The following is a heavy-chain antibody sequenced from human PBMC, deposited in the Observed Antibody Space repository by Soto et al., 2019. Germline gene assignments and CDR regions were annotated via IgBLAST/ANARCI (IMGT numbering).Heavy chain of an antibody. V-gene: IGHV1-3*01. J-gene: IGHJ6*02. D-gene: IGHD3-10*01. CDR1: GYTFTSYA. Sequence: QVQLVQSGAEVKKPGASVKVSCKASGYTFTSYAMHWVRQAPGQRLEWMGWINAGNGNTKYSQMFQGRVTITRDTSASTAYMELSSLRSEDTAVYYCASRYGSGSSYYYYGMDVWGQGTTVTVSS. CDR2: INAGNGNT. CDR3: ASRYGSGSSYYYYGMDV.